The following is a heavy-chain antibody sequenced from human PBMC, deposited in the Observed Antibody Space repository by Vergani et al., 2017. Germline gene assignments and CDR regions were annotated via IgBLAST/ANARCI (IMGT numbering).Heavy chain of an antibody. CDR3: ARDLRLLYNRFDP. Sequence: QVQLVESGGGVVQPGRSLRLSCAASGFTFNQYGMHWVRQAPGKGLEWVAVTGYDGNNKQYADSVKGRFTISRDNSKSTMYLQRNSLRDEDTGLYYCARDLRLLYNRFDPWGQGTLVTVSA. CDR1: GFTFNQYG. V-gene: IGHV3-33*01. CDR2: TGYDGNNK. J-gene: IGHJ5*02. D-gene: IGHD1-14*01.